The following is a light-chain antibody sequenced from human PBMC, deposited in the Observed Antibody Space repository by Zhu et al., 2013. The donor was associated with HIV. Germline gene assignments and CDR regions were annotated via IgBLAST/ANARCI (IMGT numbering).Light chain of an antibody. V-gene: IGKV3-11*01. CDR1: QTVSYKH. CDR2: GAS. CDR3: HQRRNWPPYS. Sequence: EIVLTQSPATLSLSPGERATLSCRASQTVSYKHIAWYQQKPGQPPRLLIFGASTRATGVSARFSGSGSGTDFTLTISSLEPEDCAIYYCHQRRNWPPYSFGQGTKVDI. J-gene: IGKJ2*03.